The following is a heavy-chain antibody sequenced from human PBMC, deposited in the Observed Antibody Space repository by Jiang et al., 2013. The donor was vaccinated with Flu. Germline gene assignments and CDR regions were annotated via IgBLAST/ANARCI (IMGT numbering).Heavy chain of an antibody. V-gene: IGHV1-46*01. CDR2: INPSGGST. CDR1: GYTFTSYY. Sequence: KASGYTFTSYYMHWVRQAPGQGLEWMGIINPSGGSTSYAQKFQGRVTMTRDTSTSTVYMELSSLRSEDTAVYYCARDGEYCSSTSCQSYYYYYGMDVWGQGTTVTVSS. J-gene: IGHJ6*02. D-gene: IGHD2-2*01. CDR3: ARDGEYCSSTSCQSYYYYYGMDV.